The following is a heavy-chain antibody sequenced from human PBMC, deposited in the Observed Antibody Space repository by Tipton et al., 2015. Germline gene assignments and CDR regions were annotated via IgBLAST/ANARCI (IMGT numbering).Heavy chain of an antibody. CDR3: ARHTPPLLLRFPPLGFDY. D-gene: IGHD3-3*01. V-gene: IGHV4-38-2*01. CDR1: AYSISSDYY. CDR2: ISHSGNT. Sequence: GLVKPSETLSLTCAVSAYSISSDYYWGWIRQPPGKGLEWIGSISHSGNTYYNPSLKSRVTMSRDTSKNQFSLKLTSVTAADTAVYYCARHTPPLLLRFPPLGFDYWGQGTLVTVSS. J-gene: IGHJ4*02.